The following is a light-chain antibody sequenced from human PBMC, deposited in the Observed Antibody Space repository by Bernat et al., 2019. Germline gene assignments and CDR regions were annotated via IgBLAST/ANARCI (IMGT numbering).Light chain of an antibody. CDR2: NAS. CDR1: QTISTW. V-gene: IGKV1-5*03. Sequence: DIQMTQSPSTLSASVGDRVTITCRASQTISTWLTWYQQKPGKAPKVLIYNASSLESGVPSRFSGSGSGTEFTLTISSLQPDDLATYYCQQYNSFPLTFGGGTKVEIK. J-gene: IGKJ4*01. CDR3: QQYNSFPLT.